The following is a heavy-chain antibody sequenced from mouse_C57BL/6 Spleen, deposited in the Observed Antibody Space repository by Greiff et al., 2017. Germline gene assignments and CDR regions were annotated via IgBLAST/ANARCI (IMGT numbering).Heavy chain of an antibody. J-gene: IGHJ2*01. V-gene: IGHV14-2*01. CDR1: GFNIKDYY. D-gene: IGHD1-1*01. CDR2: FDPEDGET. Sequence: VHVKQSGAELVKPGASVKLSCTASGFNIKDYYMHWVKKRTEQGLEWFGRFDPEDGETKYAPQFPGKATITADTSSNTAYLQLSSLTSEDTAVYYCAREDYGSSYYFAYWGQGTTLTVSS. CDR3: AREDYGSSYYFAY.